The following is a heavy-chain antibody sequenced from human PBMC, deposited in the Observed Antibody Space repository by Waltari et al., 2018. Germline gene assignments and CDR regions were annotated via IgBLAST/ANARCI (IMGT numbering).Heavy chain of an antibody. CDR1: GIRFRRHA. D-gene: IGHD1-7*01. CDR3: ARDRIWKYVFDY. CDR2: ISYDGSNE. Sequence: QVQLVESGGVVVQPGRSLRLSCAASGIRFRRHAMHWVRQAPGKGLEWVALISYDGSNEDYADSVQGRFTISRDNSKNTLYLQIDSLRTEDTAVYYCARDRIWKYVFDYWGQGTLVTVSS. J-gene: IGHJ4*02. V-gene: IGHV3-30*04.